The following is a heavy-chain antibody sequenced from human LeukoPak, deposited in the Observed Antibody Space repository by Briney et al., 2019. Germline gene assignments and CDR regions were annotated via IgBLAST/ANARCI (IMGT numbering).Heavy chain of an antibody. J-gene: IGHJ4*02. D-gene: IGHD5-18*01. CDR3: ARVPSPGYSYGHPYYFDY. CDR1: GFTFSNYW. V-gene: IGHV3-21*01. CDR2: ISSSSSYI. Sequence: GGSLRLSCAASGFTFSNYWMSWVRQAPGKGLEWVSSISSSSSYIYSADSLKGRFTISRDNAKNSLFLQMNSLRAEDTAVYYCARVPSPGYSYGHPYYFDYWGQGTLVTVSS.